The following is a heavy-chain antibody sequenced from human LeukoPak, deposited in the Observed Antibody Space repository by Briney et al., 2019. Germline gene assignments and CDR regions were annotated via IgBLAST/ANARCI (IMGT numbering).Heavy chain of an antibody. CDR2: INHSGST. CDR3: AREFRPPIALSGKGWLDP. CDR1: GGSFSGYY. D-gene: IGHD6-19*01. V-gene: IGHV4-34*01. J-gene: IGHJ5*02. Sequence: SETLSLTCAVYGGSFSGYYWSWIRQPPGKGLEWIGEINHSGSTNYNPSLKSRVTISVDRSKNQFSLRLTSVTPADTAVYYCAREFRPPIALSGKGWLDPWGQGTLVTVSS.